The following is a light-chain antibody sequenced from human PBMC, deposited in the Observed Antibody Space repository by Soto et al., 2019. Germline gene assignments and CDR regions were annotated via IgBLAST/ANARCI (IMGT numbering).Light chain of an antibody. V-gene: IGLV1-40*01. Sequence: QSVLTQPPSVSGAPGQRVTISCTGSTSNIGSIFDVHWYQHLPGAAPKLLIFGNNNRPSGVPDRFSGSKYVTSASLTITGLQPEDEADYYCQSYDNSLDGSVVFGGGTKLTVL. CDR1: TSNIGSIFD. CDR2: GNN. J-gene: IGLJ2*01. CDR3: QSYDNSLDGSVV.